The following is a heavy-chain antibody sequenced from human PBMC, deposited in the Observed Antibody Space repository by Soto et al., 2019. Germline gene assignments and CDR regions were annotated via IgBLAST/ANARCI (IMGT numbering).Heavy chain of an antibody. V-gene: IGHV1-8*02. J-gene: IGHJ6*03. CDR1: VYSFSGYH. CDR3: ARGPALGDYYYMDV. D-gene: IGHD1-26*01. CDR2: MNPNSGNT. Sequence: ASLKLSCKAFVYSFSGYHIHWVLQATGQGPEWMGWMNPNSGNTGYAQKFQGRVTMTRNTSISTAYMELSSLRSEDTAVYYCARGPALGDYYYMDVWGKGTTVTVSS.